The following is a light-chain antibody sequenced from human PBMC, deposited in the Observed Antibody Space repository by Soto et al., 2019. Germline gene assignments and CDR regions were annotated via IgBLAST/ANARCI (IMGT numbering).Light chain of an antibody. CDR1: QSISSPY. V-gene: IGKV3-11*01. CDR3: QQRSNWPQT. Sequence: EIVLTQSPGTLSLSPGERATLSCRASQSISSPYLAWYQQKPGQAPRLLIHGATTRATGIPARFSGSGSGTDFTLTISSLEPEDFAVYYCQQRSNWPQTFGQGTKVDI. J-gene: IGKJ1*01. CDR2: GAT.